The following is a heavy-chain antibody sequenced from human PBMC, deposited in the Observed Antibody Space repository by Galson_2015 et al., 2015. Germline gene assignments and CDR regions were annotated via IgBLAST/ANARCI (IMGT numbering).Heavy chain of an antibody. CDR1: GFTFSSYG. D-gene: IGHD6-13*01. CDR2: ISYDGSNK. J-gene: IGHJ6*02. V-gene: IGHV3-30*18. CDR3: AKDILPYSSSWYGYYYYYGMDV. Sequence: SLRLSCAASGFTFSSYGMHWVRQAPGKGLEWVAVISYDGSNKYYADSVKGRFTISRDNSKNTLYLQMNSLRAEDTAVYYCAKDILPYSSSWYGYYYYYGMDVWGQGTTVTVSS.